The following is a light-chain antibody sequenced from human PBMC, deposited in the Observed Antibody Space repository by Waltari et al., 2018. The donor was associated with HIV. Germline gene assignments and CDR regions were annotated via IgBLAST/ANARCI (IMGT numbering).Light chain of an antibody. CDR2: GNY. CDR3: ASWDASLNGWV. J-gene: IGLJ3*02. Sequence: PSVSGTPGQTVTISCSGSTSNIGIKTVNWYQHLPGTAPKRLIYGNYQRPSGVPDRFSASKSGTSASLAISGLQSEDEADYYCASWDASLNGWVFGGGTKLTVL. V-gene: IGLV1-44*01. CDR1: TSNIGIKT.